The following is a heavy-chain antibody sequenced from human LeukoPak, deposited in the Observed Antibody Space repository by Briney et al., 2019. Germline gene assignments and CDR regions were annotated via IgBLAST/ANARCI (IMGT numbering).Heavy chain of an antibody. D-gene: IGHD5-12*01. J-gene: IGHJ4*02. Sequence: GGSLRLSCAASGFTFSSYAMSWVRQAPGKGLEWVSAISGSGGSTYYADSVKGRFTISRDNSKNTLYLQMNSLRAEAMAVYYCAKEGYSSYDYSVDYWGQGTLVTVSS. CDR3: AKEGYSSYDYSVDY. CDR1: GFTFSSYA. CDR2: ISGSGGST. V-gene: IGHV3-23*01.